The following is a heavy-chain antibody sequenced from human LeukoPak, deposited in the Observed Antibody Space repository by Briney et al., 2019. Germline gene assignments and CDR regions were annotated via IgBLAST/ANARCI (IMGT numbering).Heavy chain of an antibody. CDR2: IYYSGST. CDR1: GGSISSGGYY. D-gene: IGHD5-24*01. V-gene: IGHV4-61*08. Sequence: SQTLSLTCTVSGGSISSGGYYWSWIRQPPGKGLEWIGYIYYSGSTNYNPSLKSRVTISVDTSKNQFSLKLSSVTAADTAVYYCARVRRDGYNSIGAWYFDYWGQGTLVTVSS. CDR3: ARVRRDGYNSIGAWYFDY. J-gene: IGHJ4*02.